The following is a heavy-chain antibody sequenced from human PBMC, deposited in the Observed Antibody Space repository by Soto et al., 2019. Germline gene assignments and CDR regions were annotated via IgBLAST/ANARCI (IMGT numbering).Heavy chain of an antibody. D-gene: IGHD3-3*01. Sequence: GGSVRLSCAASGFTFSSYAMSWVRQAPGKGLEWVSAISGSGGSTYYADSVKGRFTISRDNSKNTLYLQMNSLRAEDTAVYYCAKGSSDFWSGYYPPYYYGMDVWGQGTTVTVSS. CDR2: ISGSGGST. V-gene: IGHV3-23*01. J-gene: IGHJ6*02. CDR1: GFTFSSYA. CDR3: AKGSSDFWSGYYPPYYYGMDV.